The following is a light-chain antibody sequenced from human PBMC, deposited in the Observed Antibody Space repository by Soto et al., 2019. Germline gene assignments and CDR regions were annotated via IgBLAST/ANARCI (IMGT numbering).Light chain of an antibody. CDR2: GAS. Sequence: EIVVTQSPGTLSLSPGERATLSCRASQSVSSSYLAWYQQKPGQAPRLLIYGASSRATGIPDRFSGSGSGTDFTLTISSLQPEDFATYYCQQSYSTPPITFGQGTRLEIK. V-gene: IGKV3-20*01. J-gene: IGKJ5*01. CDR1: QSVSSSY. CDR3: QQSYSTPPIT.